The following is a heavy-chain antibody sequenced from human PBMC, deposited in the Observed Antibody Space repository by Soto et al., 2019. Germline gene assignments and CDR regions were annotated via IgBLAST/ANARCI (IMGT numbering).Heavy chain of an antibody. CDR2: ISSNGGST. CDR1: GFTFSSYA. D-gene: IGHD6-19*01. V-gene: IGHV3-64D*06. J-gene: IGHJ4*02. Sequence: GGSLRLSCSASGFTFSSYAMHWVRQAPGKGLEYVSAISSNGGSTYYADSVKGRFTISRDNSKNTLYLQMSSLRAEDTAVYYCVEKHGGDSSGWRGDYWGQGTLVTVSS. CDR3: VEKHGGDSSGWRGDY.